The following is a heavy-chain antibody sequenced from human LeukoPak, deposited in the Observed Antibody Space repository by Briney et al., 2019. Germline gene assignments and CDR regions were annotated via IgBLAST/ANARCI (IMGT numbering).Heavy chain of an antibody. CDR1: GYTFTSYA. Sequence: GASVKVSCKASGYTFTSYAMHWVRQASGQRLEWMGRINAGNGNTKYSQKFQGRVTITRDTSASTAYMELSSLRSEDTAVYYRASGAAGMRTFDYWGQGTLVTVSS. CDR3: ASGAAGMRTFDY. J-gene: IGHJ4*02. D-gene: IGHD6-13*01. V-gene: IGHV1-3*01. CDR2: INAGNGNT.